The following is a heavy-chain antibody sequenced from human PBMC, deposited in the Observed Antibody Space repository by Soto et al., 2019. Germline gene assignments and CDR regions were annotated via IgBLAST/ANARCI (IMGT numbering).Heavy chain of an antibody. Sequence: QITLRESGPTLVKPTQTLTLSCTLSGFSINTGGVGVGWIRQPPGKAPEWLALLYWNDDEWYSPSLRYRLSVTKDAYENRVGPTMARLDPTDPSQYFCSKRRAIRNKFVFDHWGQGALVTVSS. J-gene: IGHJ4*02. V-gene: IGHV2-5*04. D-gene: IGHD5-12*01. CDR2: LYWNDDE. CDR3: SKRRAIRNKFVFDH. CDR1: GFSINTGGVG.